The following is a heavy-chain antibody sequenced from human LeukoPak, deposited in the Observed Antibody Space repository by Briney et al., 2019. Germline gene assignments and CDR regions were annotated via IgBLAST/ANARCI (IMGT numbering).Heavy chain of an antibody. CDR2: IYYSGST. J-gene: IGHJ3*02. Sequence: PSETLSLTCTVSGGSISSSSYYWGWIRQPPGKGLEWIGSIYYSGSTYYNPSLKSRVTISVDTSKNQFSLKLSSVTAADTAVYYCARVARDRGDAFDIWGQGTMVTVSS. CDR3: ARVARDRGDAFDI. CDR1: GGSISSSSYY. V-gene: IGHV4-39*07. D-gene: IGHD3-22*01.